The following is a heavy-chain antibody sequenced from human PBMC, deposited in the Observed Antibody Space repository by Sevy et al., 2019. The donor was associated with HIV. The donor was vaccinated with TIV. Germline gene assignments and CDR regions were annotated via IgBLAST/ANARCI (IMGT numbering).Heavy chain of an antibody. CDR2: TYYRSKWYN. Sequence: SQTLSLTCAISGDSVSSNSAAWNWIRRSPSRGLEWLGRTYYRSKWYNDYAVSVKSRITIYPDTSKNQFSLQLNSVTTEDTAVYYCARGDYFGSGISNYYYYGMDVWGQGTTVTVSS. D-gene: IGHD3-10*01. CDR1: GDSVSSNSAA. CDR3: ARGDYFGSGISNYYYYGMDV. V-gene: IGHV6-1*01. J-gene: IGHJ6*02.